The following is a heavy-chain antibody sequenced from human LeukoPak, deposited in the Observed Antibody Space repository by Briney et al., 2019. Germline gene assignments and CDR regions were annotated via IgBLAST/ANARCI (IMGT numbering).Heavy chain of an antibody. CDR2: ISYDGSNK. J-gene: IGHJ1*01. CDR3: AKGLGYSSGWYEEYLQH. Sequence: PGGSLRLSCAASGFTFSSYGMHWVRQAPGKGLEWVAVISYDGSNKYYAHSVKGRFTISRDNSKNTLYLQMNSLRAEDTAVYYCAKGLGYSSGWYEEYLQHWGQGTLVTVSS. D-gene: IGHD6-19*01. V-gene: IGHV3-30*18. CDR1: GFTFSSYG.